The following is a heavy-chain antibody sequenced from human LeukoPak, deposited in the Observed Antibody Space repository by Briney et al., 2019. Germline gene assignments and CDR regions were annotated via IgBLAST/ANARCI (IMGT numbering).Heavy chain of an antibody. CDR2: IYYSGST. D-gene: IGHD2-21*02. CDR1: GGSISSYY. Sequence: SETLSLTCTVSGGSISSYYWSWIRQPPGKGLEWIGYIYYSGSTNYNPSLKSRVTISVDTSKNQFSLKLSSVTAADTAVYYCAGQCGGDCYPRGRYSYAFDIWGQGTMVTVSS. V-gene: IGHV4-59*08. J-gene: IGHJ3*02. CDR3: AGQCGGDCYPRGRYSYAFDI.